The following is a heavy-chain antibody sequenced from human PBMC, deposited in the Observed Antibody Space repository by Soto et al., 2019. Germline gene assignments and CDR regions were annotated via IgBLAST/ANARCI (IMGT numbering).Heavy chain of an antibody. CDR3: AKTPSSGRYYYDSSGYSSYYFDY. CDR2: ISGSGGST. CDR1: GFTFSSYA. Sequence: EVQLLESGGGLVQPGGSLRLSCAASGFTFSSYAMSWVRQAPGKGLEWVSAISGSGGSTYYADSVKGRFTISRDNSKNTLYLQMNSLRAEDTAVYYCAKTPSSGRYYYDSSGYSSYYFDYWGQGTLVTVSS. J-gene: IGHJ4*02. D-gene: IGHD3-22*01. V-gene: IGHV3-23*01.